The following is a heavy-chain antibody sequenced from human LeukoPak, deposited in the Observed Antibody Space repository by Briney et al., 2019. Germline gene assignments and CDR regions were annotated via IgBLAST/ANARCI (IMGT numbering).Heavy chain of an antibody. D-gene: IGHD6-13*01. CDR3: AKDYSSSWPTYNWFDP. CDR2: ISSRSSYI. V-gene: IGHV3-21*01. Sequence: GGSLRLSCAASGFTFSSYSMNWVRQAPGKGLEWVSSISSRSSYIYYADSVKGRFTISRDNAKNSLYLQMNSLRAEDTAVYYCAKDYSSSWPTYNWFDPWGQGTLVTVSS. CDR1: GFTFSSYS. J-gene: IGHJ5*02.